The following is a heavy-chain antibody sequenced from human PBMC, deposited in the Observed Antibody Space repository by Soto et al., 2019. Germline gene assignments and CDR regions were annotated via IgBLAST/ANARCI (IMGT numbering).Heavy chain of an antibody. CDR2: INHSGGST. V-gene: IGHV1-46*01. D-gene: IGHD3-10*01. CDR3: ARDLWPNRFDH. Sequence: QVQLVQSGAEVKKPGASVRVSCKTSGYTFTNYYIHWVRQAPGQGLEWMGIINHSGGSTSYAQKFQGRGTMTRDTSTSTVYMELSSLRSEDTAVYSCARDLWPNRFDHWGQGTLVTVSS. J-gene: IGHJ4*02. CDR1: GYTFTNYY.